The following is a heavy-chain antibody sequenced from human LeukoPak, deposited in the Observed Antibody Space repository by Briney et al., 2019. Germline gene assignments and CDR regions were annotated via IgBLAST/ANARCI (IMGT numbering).Heavy chain of an antibody. V-gene: IGHV1-8*03. CDR2: MNPNSGNT. CDR3: ARDNDSRDPPHFDY. D-gene: IGHD3-16*01. J-gene: IGHJ4*02. Sequence: ASVKVSCKTSGYTFSSYDINWVRQATGQGLEWMGWMNPNSGNTGYAQKFQGRVTITRNTSISTAYMELSSLRSEDTAVYYCARDNDSRDPPHFDYWGQGTLVTVSS. CDR1: GYTFSSYD.